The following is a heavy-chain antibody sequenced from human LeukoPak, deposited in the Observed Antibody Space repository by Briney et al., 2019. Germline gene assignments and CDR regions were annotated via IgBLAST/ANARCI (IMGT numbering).Heavy chain of an antibody. CDR1: GLTYSAQY. CDR3: ARVLSDAFDI. V-gene: IGHV3-11*06. Sequence: PGGSLRLPCAVSGLTYSAQYMSWIRQAPGKGLEWISYISNSGSYTNYADSVRGRFTISRDNAENSLFLQMNSLRAEDTAVYYCARVLSDAFDIWGQGTMVTVSS. D-gene: IGHD2-8*01. J-gene: IGHJ3*02. CDR2: ISNSGSYT.